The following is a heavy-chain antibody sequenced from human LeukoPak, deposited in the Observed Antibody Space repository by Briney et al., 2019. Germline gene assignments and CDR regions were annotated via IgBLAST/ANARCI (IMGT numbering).Heavy chain of an antibody. CDR1: GYTFTGYY. V-gene: IGHV1-46*01. J-gene: IGHJ4*02. CDR3: ARERGTIRRHSSGQRAPLDY. Sequence: GASVKVSCKASGYTFTGYYMHWVRQAPAQGLEWMGIINPSGGSTSYAQKFQGRVTMTRDTSTSTVYMELSSLRSEDTAVYYCARERGTIRRHSSGQRAPLDYWGQGTLVTVSS. D-gene: IGHD3-22*01. CDR2: INPSGGST.